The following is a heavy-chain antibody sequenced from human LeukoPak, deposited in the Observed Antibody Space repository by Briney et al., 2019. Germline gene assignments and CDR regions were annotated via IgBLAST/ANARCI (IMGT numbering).Heavy chain of an antibody. J-gene: IGHJ4*02. CDR2: IYHSGST. CDR1: GYSISGGYY. CDR3: ARDGVHDYVWGSYRYFDY. V-gene: IGHV4-38-2*02. D-gene: IGHD3-16*02. Sequence: SETLSLTCAVSGYSISGGYYWGWIRQPPGKGLEWIGSIYHSGSTYYNPSLKSRVTISVDTSKNQFSLKLSSVTAADTAVYYCARDGVHDYVWGSYRYFDYWGQGTLVTVSS.